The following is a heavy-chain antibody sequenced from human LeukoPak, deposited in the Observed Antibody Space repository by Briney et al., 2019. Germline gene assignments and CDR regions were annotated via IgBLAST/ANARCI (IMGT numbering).Heavy chain of an antibody. CDR1: GGSFSGYY. V-gene: IGHV4-34*01. Sequence: KPSETLSLTCAVYGGSFSGYYWSWIRQPPGKGREWIGEINHSGSTNYNPSLKSRVTISVDTSKNQFSLKLSSVTAADTAVYYCARGLDKTYYYDSSGYYYSYWGQGTLVTVSS. J-gene: IGHJ4*02. CDR2: INHSGST. D-gene: IGHD3-22*01. CDR3: ARGLDKTYYYDSSGYYYSY.